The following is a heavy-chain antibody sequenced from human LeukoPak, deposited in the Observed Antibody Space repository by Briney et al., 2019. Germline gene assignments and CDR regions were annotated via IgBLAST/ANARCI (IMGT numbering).Heavy chain of an antibody. CDR1: GIVFSNTA. J-gene: IGHJ5*02. CDR3: AKDGGQYSSGPEFDP. Sequence: GGSLRLSCAASGIVFSNTAMNWARQSPGRELEWVSAISGGGERAFYADSEKGRFTISRDNSKNMLYLQMNSLRADDTAIYYCAKDGGQYSSGPEFDPRGQGALVTVSS. CDR2: ISGGGERA. V-gene: IGHV3-23*01. D-gene: IGHD6-19*01.